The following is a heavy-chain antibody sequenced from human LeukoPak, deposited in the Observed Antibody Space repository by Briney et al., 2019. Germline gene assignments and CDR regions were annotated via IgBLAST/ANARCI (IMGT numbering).Heavy chain of an antibody. CDR1: GGTFSIYA. J-gene: IGHJ4*02. Sequence: GASVNVSCKASGGTFSIYAISWVRQAPGQGLEWMGGIIPIFGTANYAQKFQGRVTITADESTSTAYMELSSLRAEDTAVYYCAKSGPLRGYYEGEDYFDYWGQGTLVTVSS. V-gene: IGHV1-69*01. CDR3: AKSGPLRGYYEGEDYFDY. D-gene: IGHD3-22*01. CDR2: IIPIFGTA.